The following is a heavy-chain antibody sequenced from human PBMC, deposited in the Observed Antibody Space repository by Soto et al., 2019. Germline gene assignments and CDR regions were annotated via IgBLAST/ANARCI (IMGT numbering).Heavy chain of an antibody. CDR3: ARAIRFLEAAFDY. Sequence: ETLSLTCTVSGGSISSYYWSWIRQPPGKGLEWIGYIYYSGSTNYNPSLKSRVTISVDTSKNQFSLKLSSVTAADTAVYYCARAIRFLEAAFDYWGQGTLVTVSS. J-gene: IGHJ4*02. CDR1: GGSISSYY. D-gene: IGHD3-3*01. V-gene: IGHV4-59*01. CDR2: IYYSGST.